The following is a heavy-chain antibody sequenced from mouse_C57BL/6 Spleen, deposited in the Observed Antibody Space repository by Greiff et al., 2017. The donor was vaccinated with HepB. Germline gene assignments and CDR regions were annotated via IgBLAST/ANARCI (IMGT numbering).Heavy chain of an antibody. CDR2: ISGGGGNT. CDR1: GFTFSSYT. D-gene: IGHD1-1*01. CDR3: ARADYYGSSSFDY. V-gene: IGHV5-9*01. J-gene: IGHJ2*01. Sequence: DVKLVESGGGLVKPGGSLKLSCAASGFTFSSYTMSWVRQTPEKRLEWVATISGGGGNTYYPDSVKGRFTISRDNAKNTLYLQMSSLRSEDTALYYCARADYYGSSSFDYWGQGTTLTVSS.